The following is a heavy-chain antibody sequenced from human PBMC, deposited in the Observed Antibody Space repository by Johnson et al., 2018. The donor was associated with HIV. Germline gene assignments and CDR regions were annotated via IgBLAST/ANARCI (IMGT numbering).Heavy chain of an antibody. V-gene: IGHV3-30*03. Sequence: QVQLVESGGGEVRPGGSLRLSCAASGFTFSSHGMHWVRQAPGKGLEWVALISYDESNKYYADSVKGRFTVSRDNSKNMLYLQMNSLKNEDTAVYYCATDVYPGPRYQLLHRGIWGHGTMITVSS. CDR3: ATDVYPGPRYQLLHRGI. CDR1: GFTFSSHG. J-gene: IGHJ3*02. D-gene: IGHD2-2*01. CDR2: ISYDESNK.